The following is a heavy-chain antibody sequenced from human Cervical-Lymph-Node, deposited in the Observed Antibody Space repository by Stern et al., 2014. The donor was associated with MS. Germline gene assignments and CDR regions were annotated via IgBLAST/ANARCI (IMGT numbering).Heavy chain of an antibody. Sequence: VQLVESGGGVVQPGRSLRLSCAASGFTFSSYGMHWVRQAPGKGLEWVAVIWNDGSNKYYADSVKGRFTISRDNSKNTLYLQMNSLRAEDTAVYYCARAGGSRSGNWFDPWGQGTLVTVSS. CDR2: IWNDGSNK. D-gene: IGHD5-12*01. V-gene: IGHV3-33*01. CDR3: ARAGGSRSGNWFDP. J-gene: IGHJ5*02. CDR1: GFTFSSYG.